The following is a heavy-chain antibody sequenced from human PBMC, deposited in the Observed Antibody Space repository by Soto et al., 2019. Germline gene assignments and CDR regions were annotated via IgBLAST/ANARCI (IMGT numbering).Heavy chain of an antibody. J-gene: IGHJ4*02. CDR3: ARKRAVAGPTFDY. V-gene: IGHV3-74*01. D-gene: IGHD6-19*01. Sequence: GGSLRLSCAVSGFSLSGYWMHWVRQAPGKGLVWVSRIQSDGSSTNYADSVKGRFTISRDNAKNTLYLQMDSLRAEDTAVYCCARKRAVAGPTFDYGGLGGRVTAPS. CDR1: GFSLSGYW. CDR2: IQSDGSST.